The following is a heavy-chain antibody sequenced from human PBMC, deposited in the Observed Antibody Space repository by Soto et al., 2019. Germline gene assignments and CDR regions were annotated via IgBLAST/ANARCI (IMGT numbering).Heavy chain of an antibody. V-gene: IGHV3-33*01. D-gene: IGHD6-13*01. CDR2: IWYDGSNK. CDR3: AREAGYSSSQYHPFDY. J-gene: IGHJ4*02. Sequence: PGGSLRLSCAASGFTFSSDGMHWVRQAPGKGLEWVAVIWYDGSNKYYADSVKGRFTISRDNSKNTLYLQMNSLRAEDTAVYYCAREAGYSSSQYHPFDYWGQGTLVTVSS. CDR1: GFTFSSDG.